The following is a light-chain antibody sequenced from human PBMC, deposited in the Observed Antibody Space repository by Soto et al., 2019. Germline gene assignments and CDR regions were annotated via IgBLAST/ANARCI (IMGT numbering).Light chain of an antibody. Sequence: ESVLTQSPGTLSLSPGERATLSCRASQSVSSNSLAWYQQKPGQAPRLLIYGASSRAHGTTDRFSGSGSGTDFTLTISRLEPEDFAVYYCQPFGGSPPSWTFGQGTKVEI. CDR1: QSVSSNS. V-gene: IGKV3-20*01. CDR2: GAS. J-gene: IGKJ1*01. CDR3: QPFGGSPPSWT.